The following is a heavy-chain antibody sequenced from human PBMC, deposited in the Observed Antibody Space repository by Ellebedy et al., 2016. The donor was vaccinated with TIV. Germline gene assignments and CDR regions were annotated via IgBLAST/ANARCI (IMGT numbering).Heavy chain of an antibody. Sequence: GESLKISCAASGFTFSNSDMHWVRQATGKGLEWVSAIGAGGGTYYPDSVKCRFTISRENAKNSLYLQMNSLRAEDSAVYYCARDVLFGEIWPWGQGTLVTVSS. CDR1: GFTFSNSD. CDR3: ARDVLFGEIWP. D-gene: IGHD3-10*01. CDR2: IGAGGGT. V-gene: IGHV3-13*01. J-gene: IGHJ5*02.